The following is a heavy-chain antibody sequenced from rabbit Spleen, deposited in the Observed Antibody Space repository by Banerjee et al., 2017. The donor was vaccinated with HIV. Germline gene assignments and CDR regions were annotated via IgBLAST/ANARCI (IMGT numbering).Heavy chain of an antibody. CDR2: IYAGSSGNT. CDR1: GFSFSYSYY. Sequence: QSLEESGGDLVKPGASLTLTCTASGFSFSYSYYMCWVRQAPGKGLEWIGCIYAGSSGNTYYASWAKGRFTISKTSSTTVTLQMTSLRAADTATYFCARDSTVYTGDGVFSLWGQGTLVTVS. V-gene: IGHV1S40*01. D-gene: IGHD4-2*01. J-gene: IGHJ4*01. CDR3: ARDSTVYTGDGVFSL.